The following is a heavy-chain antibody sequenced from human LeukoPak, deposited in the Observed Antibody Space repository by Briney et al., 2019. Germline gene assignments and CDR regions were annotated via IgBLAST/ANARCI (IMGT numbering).Heavy chain of an antibody. CDR3: ARARNGYYAFDI. J-gene: IGHJ3*02. CDR1: GFTFSSYW. D-gene: IGHD5-24*01. V-gene: IGHV3-74*01. Sequence: GGSLRLSCAASGFTFSSYWMHWVRQAPGKGLVWVSRINSDGSSTSYADSVKGRFTISRDNAKNTLYLQMNSLRAEDTAVCYCARARNGYYAFDIWGQGTMVTVSS. CDR2: INSDGSST.